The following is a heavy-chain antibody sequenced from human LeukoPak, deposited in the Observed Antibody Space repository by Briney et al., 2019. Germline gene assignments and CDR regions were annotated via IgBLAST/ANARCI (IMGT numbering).Heavy chain of an antibody. J-gene: IGHJ4*02. CDR2: IKQDGKEK. CDR1: GFTSSNYW. V-gene: IGHV3-7*01. CDR3: ASGFDSRFFDK. Sequence: GGSLRLSCAASGFTSSNYWMTWVRQAPGKGLEWVANIKQDGKEKYYVDSVKGRFTISRDNAKNSLYLQMNSLRAEDTAVYYCASGFDSRFFDKWGQGTLVTVSS. D-gene: IGHD3-22*01.